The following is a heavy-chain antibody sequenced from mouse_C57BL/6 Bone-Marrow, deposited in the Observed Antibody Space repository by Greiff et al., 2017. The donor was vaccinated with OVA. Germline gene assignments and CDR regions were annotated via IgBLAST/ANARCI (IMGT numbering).Heavy chain of an antibody. CDR3: ARLGLLRPYWYFDV. CDR2: ISNGGGST. J-gene: IGHJ1*03. V-gene: IGHV5-12*01. D-gene: IGHD2-3*01. Sequence: EVQVVESGGGLVQPGGSLKLSCAASGFTFSDYYMYWVRQTPEKRLEWVAYISNGGGSTYYPDTVKGRFTISRDNAKNTLYLQMSRLKSEDTAMYYCARLGLLRPYWYFDVWGTGTTVTVSS. CDR1: GFTFSDYY.